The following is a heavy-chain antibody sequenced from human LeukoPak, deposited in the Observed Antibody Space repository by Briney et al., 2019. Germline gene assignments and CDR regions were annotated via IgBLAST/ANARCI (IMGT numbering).Heavy chain of an antibody. CDR2: INTDGSTT. CDR1: GFTFSSYW. CDR3: ARGGITIFGVVPNWFDP. D-gene: IGHD3-3*01. J-gene: IGHJ5*02. Sequence: GSLRLSCAASGFTFSSYWMHWVRQAPGEGLVWVSRINTDGSTTTYADSVKGRFIISRDNAKNTLYLQMNSLRAEDTAVYYCARGGITIFGVVPNWFDPWGQGTLVTVSS. V-gene: IGHV3-74*01.